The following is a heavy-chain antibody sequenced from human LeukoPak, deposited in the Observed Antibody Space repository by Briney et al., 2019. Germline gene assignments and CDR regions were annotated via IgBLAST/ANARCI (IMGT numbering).Heavy chain of an antibody. CDR2: INHSGST. Sequence: SETLSLTCAVYGGSFSGYYWSWIRQPPGKGLEWIGEINHSGSTNYNPSLKSRVTISVDTSKNQFSLKLSSVTAADTAVYYCAREGGGIAAAGYYYYYGMDVWGQGTTVTVSS. J-gene: IGHJ6*02. V-gene: IGHV4-34*01. CDR3: AREGGGIAAAGYYYYYGMDV. CDR1: GGSFSGYY. D-gene: IGHD6-13*01.